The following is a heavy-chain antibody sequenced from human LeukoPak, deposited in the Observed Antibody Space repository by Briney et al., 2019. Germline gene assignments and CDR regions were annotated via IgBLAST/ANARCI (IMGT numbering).Heavy chain of an antibody. D-gene: IGHD3-22*01. CDR3: ARGTDYYDSTGAFDI. CDR2: IYHSGST. J-gene: IGHJ3*02. Sequence: SGTLSLTCAVSGGSISSSNWWSWVRQPPGKGLEWIGEIYHSGSTNYNPSLKSRVTISVDKSKNQFSLKLSSVTAADTAVYYCARGTDYYDSTGAFDIWGQGTMVTVSS. V-gene: IGHV4-4*02. CDR1: GGSISSSNW.